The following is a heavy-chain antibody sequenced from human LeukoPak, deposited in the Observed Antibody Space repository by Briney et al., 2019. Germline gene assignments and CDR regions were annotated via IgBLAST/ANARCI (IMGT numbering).Heavy chain of an antibody. CDR2: IAYDGNNK. CDR3: ARDSSARFYFDY. D-gene: IGHD6-6*01. CDR1: GFTFSSNA. V-gene: IGHV3-30-3*01. Sequence: PGRSLRLSCAASGFTFSSNAMHWVRQAPGKGLEWVAVIAYDGNNKFYGDSVKGRFTISRDNSKNTLFLQMNSLRAEDTAVYYCARDSSARFYFDYWGQGTLVTVSS. J-gene: IGHJ4*02.